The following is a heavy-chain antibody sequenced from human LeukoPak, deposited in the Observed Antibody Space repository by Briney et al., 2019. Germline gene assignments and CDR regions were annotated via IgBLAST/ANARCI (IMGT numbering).Heavy chain of an antibody. CDR3: ARRKITIFGVVIKRRNYFDY. CDR2: INHSGST. Sequence: SETLSLTCAVYGGSFSGYYWSWIRQPPGKGLEWTGEINHSGSTNYNPSLKSRVTISVDTSKNQFSLKLSSVTAADTAVYYCARRKITIFGVVIKRRNYFDYWGQGTLVTVSS. D-gene: IGHD3-3*01. CDR1: GGSFSGYY. J-gene: IGHJ4*02. V-gene: IGHV4-34*01.